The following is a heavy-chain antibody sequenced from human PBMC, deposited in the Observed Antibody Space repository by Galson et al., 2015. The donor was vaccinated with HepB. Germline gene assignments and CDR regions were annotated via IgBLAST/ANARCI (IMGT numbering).Heavy chain of an antibody. Sequence: TSYSINWVRQAPGQGLEWMGWINAYNGDKDFAQKFQGRATMTADTSTSTAYMELRSLRSDDTAVYFCARDGSGSWGDYWGQGTLVTVSS. D-gene: IGHD3-10*01. V-gene: IGHV1-18*04. CDR1: TSYS. CDR3: ARDGSGSWGDY. J-gene: IGHJ4*02. CDR2: INAYNGDK.